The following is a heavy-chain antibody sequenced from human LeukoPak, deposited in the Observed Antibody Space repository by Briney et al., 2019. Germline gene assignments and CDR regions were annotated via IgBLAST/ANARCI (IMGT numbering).Heavy chain of an antibody. Sequence: PTGGSLRLSCAASGFTFSGYWMTWVRQAPGKGLEWVANIKQDGSDKYYVDSVKGRFTISRDNAKNSLYLQMNSLRAEDTAVYYCARSLGYCSAGSCFPFDYWGQGTLVTVSS. J-gene: IGHJ4*02. D-gene: IGHD2-15*01. CDR3: ARSLGYCSAGSCFPFDY. CDR1: GFTFSGYW. CDR2: IKQDGSDK. V-gene: IGHV3-7*05.